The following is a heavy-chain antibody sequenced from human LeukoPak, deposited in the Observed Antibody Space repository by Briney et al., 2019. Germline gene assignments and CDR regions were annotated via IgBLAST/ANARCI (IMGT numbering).Heavy chain of an antibody. V-gene: IGHV1-18*01. CDR3: ARSCSSTSCYDPLNYYYYMDV. CDR1: GYTFTSYG. Sequence: GASVKVSCKASGYTFTSYGISWVRQAPGQGLEWMGWISAYNGNTNYAQKFQGRVTMTRDTSISTAYMELSRLRSDDTAVYYCARSCSSTSCYDPLNYYYYMDVWGKGTTVTVSS. CDR2: ISAYNGNT. D-gene: IGHD2-2*01. J-gene: IGHJ6*03.